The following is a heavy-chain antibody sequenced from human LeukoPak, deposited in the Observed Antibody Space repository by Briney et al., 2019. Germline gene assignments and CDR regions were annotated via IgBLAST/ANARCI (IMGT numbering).Heavy chain of an antibody. D-gene: IGHD4-17*01. CDR3: ASNGGDYGYYGMDV. CDR2: IYYSGST. Sequence: SQTLSLTCTVSGGSISSGGYYWSWIRQHPGKGLEWIGYIYYSGSTYYNPSLKSRVTISVDTSKNQFSLKLSSVTAADTAVYYCASNGGDYGYYGMDVWAKGPRSPSP. CDR1: GGSISSGGYY. J-gene: IGHJ6*02. V-gene: IGHV4-31*03.